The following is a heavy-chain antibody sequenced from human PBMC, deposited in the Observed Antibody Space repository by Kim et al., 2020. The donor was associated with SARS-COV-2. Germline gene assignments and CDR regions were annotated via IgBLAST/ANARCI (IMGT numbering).Heavy chain of an antibody. CDR1: GGSISSYY. J-gene: IGHJ4*02. Sequence: SETLSLTCTVSGGSISSYYWSWIRQPPGKGLEWIGYIYYSGSTNYNPSLKSRVTISVDTSKNQFSLKLSSVTAADTAVYYCARGGYTRRLFDYWGQGTLVTVSS. CDR3: ARGGYTRRLFDY. CDR2: IYYSGST. D-gene: IGHD3-16*02. V-gene: IGHV4-59*01.